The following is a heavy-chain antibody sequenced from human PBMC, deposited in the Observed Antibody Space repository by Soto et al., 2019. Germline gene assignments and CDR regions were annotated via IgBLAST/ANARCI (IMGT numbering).Heavy chain of an antibody. V-gene: IGHV4-59*01. CDR2: IYYSGSA. Sequence: SETLSLTCTVSGGSISSYYWSWIRQPPGKGLGWIGYIYYSGSANYNPSLKSRVTISVDTSKNQFSLKLSSVTAADTAVYYCAREGMDVWGQGTTVTVSS. CDR3: AREGMDV. J-gene: IGHJ6*02. CDR1: GGSISSYY.